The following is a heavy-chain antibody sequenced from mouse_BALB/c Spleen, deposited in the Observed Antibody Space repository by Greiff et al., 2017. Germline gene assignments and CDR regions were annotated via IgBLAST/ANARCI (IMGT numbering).Heavy chain of an antibody. CDR1: GFTFSSYT. Sequence: EVQVVESGGGLVKPGGSLKLSCAASGFTFSSYTMSWVRQTPEKRLEWVATISSGGSYTYYPDSVKGRFTISRDNDKNTLYLQMSSLKSEDTAMYYCTRDYWGQGTLVTVSA. CDR3: TRDY. J-gene: IGHJ3*01. CDR2: ISSGGSYT. V-gene: IGHV5-6-4*01.